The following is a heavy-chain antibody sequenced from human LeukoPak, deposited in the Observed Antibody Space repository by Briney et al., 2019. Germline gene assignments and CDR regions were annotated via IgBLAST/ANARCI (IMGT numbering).Heavy chain of an antibody. V-gene: IGHV3-7*01. CDR2: IKQDESGK. CDR1: GFTFRNYC. J-gene: IGHJ4*02. CDR3: ARVYYQDSGTSYRHLDY. D-gene: IGHD3-22*01. Sequence: GGSLRLSCAASGFTFRNYCMTWVRQAPGKGLEWVASIKQDESGKYFVDSVKGRFTISRDNAENSLYLRMNSLRAEDTAVYYCARVYYQDSGTSYRHLDYWGQGTLVTVSS.